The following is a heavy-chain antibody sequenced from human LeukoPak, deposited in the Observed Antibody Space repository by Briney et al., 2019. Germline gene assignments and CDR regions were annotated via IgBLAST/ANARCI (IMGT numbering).Heavy chain of an antibody. D-gene: IGHD6-19*01. Sequence: GESLRLSCAASGLPFSFYYMSWIRHAPGKGLVWVSYISSSSSYTNYADSVKGRCTISRDNAKNSLYLQMNSLRAEDTAVYYCARCGRYSSGWYLGSFDYWGQGTLVTVSS. CDR1: GLPFSFYY. V-gene: IGHV3-11*03. CDR3: ARCGRYSSGWYLGSFDY. J-gene: IGHJ4*02. CDR2: ISSSSSYT.